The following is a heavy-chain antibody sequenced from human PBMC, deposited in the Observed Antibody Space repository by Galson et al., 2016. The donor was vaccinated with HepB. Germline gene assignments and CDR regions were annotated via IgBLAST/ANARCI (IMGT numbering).Heavy chain of an antibody. Sequence: SLRLSCAASGFTFSSYGMHWVRQAPGKGLEWVAVISYEGSNQYYADSVKGRFTISRDNFKNTLYLQLNSLRAEDTAMYYCAIGGYVGGYPGIVDYFDYWGQGTLVTVSS. CDR3: AIGGYVGGYPGIVDYFDY. J-gene: IGHJ4*02. D-gene: IGHD5-12*01. V-gene: IGHV3-30*03. CDR1: GFTFSSYG. CDR2: ISYEGSNQ.